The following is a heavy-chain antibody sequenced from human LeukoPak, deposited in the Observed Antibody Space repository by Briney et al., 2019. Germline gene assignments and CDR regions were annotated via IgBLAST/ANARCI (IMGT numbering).Heavy chain of an antibody. CDR1: GFTVSSNY. CDR2: IYSGGST. V-gene: IGHV3-53*01. J-gene: IGHJ6*03. CDR3: ARAMGTSTYYYYYMDV. Sequence: GGSLRLSCAASGFTVSSNYMSWVRQAPGKGLEWVSVIYSGGSTYYADSVKGRFTIPRDNSKNTLYLQMNSLRAEDTAVYYCARAMGTSTYYYYYMDVWGKGTTVTVSS. D-gene: IGHD1-14*01.